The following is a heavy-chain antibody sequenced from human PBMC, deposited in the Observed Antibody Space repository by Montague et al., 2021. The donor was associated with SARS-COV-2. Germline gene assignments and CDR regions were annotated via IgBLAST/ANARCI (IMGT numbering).Heavy chain of an antibody. J-gene: IGHJ2*01. CDR2: IFGSAAGT. D-gene: IGHD6-19*01. V-gene: IGHV3-23*01. Sequence: SLRLSCAASGFAFNNFAMSWVRQAPGKGLEWVSSIFGSAAGTYYADSVKGRFTISRDNSENTLYLQMNSLKAEDTAKYYCAKQPGAGAVVYWYFDLWGRGTVVSVSS. CDR1: GFAFNNFA. CDR3: AKQPGAGAVVYWYFDL.